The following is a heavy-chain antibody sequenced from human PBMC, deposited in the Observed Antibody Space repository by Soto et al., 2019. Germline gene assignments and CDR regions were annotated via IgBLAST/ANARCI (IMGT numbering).Heavy chain of an antibody. CDR3: ARGGLLTYSGYAKDKRRYSYYGMDV. CDR1: GGTFSSYA. V-gene: IGHV1-69*01. J-gene: IGHJ6*02. CDR2: IIPIFGTA. D-gene: IGHD5-12*01. Sequence: QVQLVQSGAEVKKPGSSVKVSCKASGGTFSSYAISWVRQAPGQGLEWMGGIIPIFGTANYAQKFQGRVTITADESTSTAYMELSSLRSEDTAVYYCARGGLLTYSGYAKDKRRYSYYGMDVWGQGTTVTVSS.